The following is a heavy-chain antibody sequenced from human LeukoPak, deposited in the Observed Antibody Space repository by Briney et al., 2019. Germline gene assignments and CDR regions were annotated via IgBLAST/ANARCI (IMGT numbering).Heavy chain of an antibody. CDR2: TLYGGSN. J-gene: IGHJ4*02. CDR1: SGSIDNEH. D-gene: IGHD3-3*01. V-gene: IGHV4-59*12. CDR3: VSLLFGGAGRGN. Sequence: SETLSLTCSVSSGSIDNEHWCWVRQPPGKGLEWIGHTLYGGSNKFNPSLKSRDTISVDRSKNQFSLTLISVTAADTAVYYCVSLLFGGAGRGNWGQGSLVTVSS.